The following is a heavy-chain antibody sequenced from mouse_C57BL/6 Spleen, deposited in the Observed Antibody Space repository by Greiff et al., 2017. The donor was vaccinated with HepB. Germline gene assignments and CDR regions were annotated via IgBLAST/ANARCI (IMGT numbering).Heavy chain of an antibody. CDR2: INPSTGGT. Sequence: EVKLMESGPELVKPGASVKISCKASGYSFTGYYMNWVKQSPEKSLEWIGEINPSTGGTTYNQKFKAKATLTVDKSSSTAYMQLKSLTSEDSAVYYCARYGYYGSSWYFDVWGTGTTVTVSS. J-gene: IGHJ1*03. D-gene: IGHD1-1*01. CDR3: ARYGYYGSSWYFDV. V-gene: IGHV1-42*01. CDR1: GYSFTGYY.